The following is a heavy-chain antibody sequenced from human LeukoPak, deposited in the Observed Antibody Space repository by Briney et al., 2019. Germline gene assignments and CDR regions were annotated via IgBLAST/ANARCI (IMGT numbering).Heavy chain of an antibody. Sequence: GGSLRLSCAASGFTFSSYAMSWVRQAPGKGLEWVSAISGSGGSTYYADSVKGRFTISRDNSKNTLYLQMNSLRAEDTAVYYCVREGNYYDSSGYYYVYYFDYWGQGTLVTVSS. J-gene: IGHJ4*02. CDR1: GFTFSSYA. D-gene: IGHD3-22*01. V-gene: IGHV3-23*01. CDR3: VREGNYYDSSGYYYVYYFDY. CDR2: ISGSGGST.